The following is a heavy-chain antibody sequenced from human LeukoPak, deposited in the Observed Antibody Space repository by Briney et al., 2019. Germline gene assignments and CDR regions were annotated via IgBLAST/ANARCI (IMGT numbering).Heavy chain of an antibody. CDR3: ARVIAGGGAAAGPFDP. CDR1: GGSFSGYY. CDR2: INHSGST. D-gene: IGHD6-13*01. J-gene: IGHJ5*02. Sequence: PSETLSLTCAVYGGSFSGYYWSWIRQPPGKGLEWIGEINHSGSTNYNPSLKSRVTISADTSKNQFSLKLSSVTAADTAVYYCARVIAGGGAAAGPFDPWGQGTLVTVSS. V-gene: IGHV4-34*01.